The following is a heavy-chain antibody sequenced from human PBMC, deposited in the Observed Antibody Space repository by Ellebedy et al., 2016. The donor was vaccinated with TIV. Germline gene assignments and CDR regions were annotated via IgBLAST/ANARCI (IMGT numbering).Heavy chain of an antibody. CDR3: ARDPDNIRGWFYYYYGMDV. CDR1: GYTFTSYG. J-gene: IGHJ6*02. V-gene: IGHV1-18*01. CDR2: ISAYNGNT. D-gene: IGHD6-19*01. Sequence: AASVKVSCKASGYTFTSYGISWVRQAPGQGLEWMGWISAYNGNTNYAQKLQGRVTMTTDTSTSTAYMELRSLRSDDTAVYYCARDPDNIRGWFYYYYGMDVWGQGTTVTVSS.